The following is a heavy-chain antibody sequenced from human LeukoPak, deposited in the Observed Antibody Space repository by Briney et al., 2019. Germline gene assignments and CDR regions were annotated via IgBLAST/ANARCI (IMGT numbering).Heavy chain of an antibody. CDR1: GFTFSSYS. CDR2: ISSSSSYI. Sequence: PGGSLRLSCAASGFTFSSYSMNWVRQAPGKGLEWVSSISSSSSYIYYADSVKGRFTISRDNAKNSLYLQMNSLRAGDTAVYYCARDDTTGTACFDYWGQGTLVTVSS. CDR3: ARDDTTGTACFDY. J-gene: IGHJ4*02. V-gene: IGHV3-21*01. D-gene: IGHD1-1*01.